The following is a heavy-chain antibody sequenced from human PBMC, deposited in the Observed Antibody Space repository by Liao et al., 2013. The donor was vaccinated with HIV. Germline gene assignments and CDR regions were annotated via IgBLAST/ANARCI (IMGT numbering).Heavy chain of an antibody. D-gene: IGHD6-13*01. J-gene: IGHJ3*02. CDR3: ARASSDSSSWSLYITHDAFDI. Sequence: QLQLQESGPGLVKPSETLSLTCTVSGGSISSRTYYWGWIRQPPGKGLEWIGSIYYSGSTYYNPSLKSRVTISVDTSKNQFSLKLSSVTAADTAVYYCARASSDSSSWSLYITHDAFDIWGQGDIGHRLF. CDR2: IYYSGST. V-gene: IGHV4-39*07. CDR1: GGSISSRTYY.